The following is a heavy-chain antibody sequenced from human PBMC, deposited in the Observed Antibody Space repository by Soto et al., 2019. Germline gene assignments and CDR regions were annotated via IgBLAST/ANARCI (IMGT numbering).Heavy chain of an antibody. CDR3: ARGLISGSHYSGGWYYFDS. Sequence: PSETLSLTCTVSGGSISSGGYYWSWIRQHPGKGLEWIGYIYYSGSTYYNPSLKSRVTISVHTSNSQFSLELNSVTAADTAVYNCARGLISGSHYSGGWYYFDSWGQGTQVTVSS. V-gene: IGHV4-31*03. CDR2: IYYSGST. D-gene: IGHD1-26*01. CDR1: GGSISSGGYY. J-gene: IGHJ4*02.